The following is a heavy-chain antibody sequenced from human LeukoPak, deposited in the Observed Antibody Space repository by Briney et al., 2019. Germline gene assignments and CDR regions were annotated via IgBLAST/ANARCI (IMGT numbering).Heavy chain of an antibody. CDR3: ARNRAAVFDY. J-gene: IGHJ4*02. V-gene: IGHV3-74*01. Sequence: PGGSLRLSCAASGFTFDDYAMHWVRQAPGKGLVWVSRINSDGSSTSYADSVKGRFTISRDNAKNTLYLQMNSLRAEDTAVYYCARNRAAVFDYWGQGTLVTVSS. CDR1: GFTFDDYA. CDR2: INSDGSST. D-gene: IGHD6-13*01.